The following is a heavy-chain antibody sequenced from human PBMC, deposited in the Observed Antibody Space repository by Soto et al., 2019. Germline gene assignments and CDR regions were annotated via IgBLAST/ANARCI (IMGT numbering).Heavy chain of an antibody. V-gene: IGHV3-73*01. CDR3: TRHLDYSNYYYYYYYMDV. D-gene: IGHD4-4*01. CDR1: GFTFSGSA. Sequence: GGSLRLSCAASGFTFSGSAMHWVRQASGKGLEWVGRIRSKANSYATAYAASVKGRFTISRDDSKNTAYLQMNSLKTEDTAVYYCTRHLDYSNYYYYYYYMDVWGKGTTVTVSS. J-gene: IGHJ6*03. CDR2: IRSKANSYAT.